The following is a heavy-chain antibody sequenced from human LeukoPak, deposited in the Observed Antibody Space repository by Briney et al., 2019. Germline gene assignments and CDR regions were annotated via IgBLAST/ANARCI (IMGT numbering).Heavy chain of an antibody. CDR2: ISSGGDIK. CDR1: GFTFTTYD. CDR3: ARDLLEWYFDY. Sequence: GGSLRLSCAASGFTFTTYDMHWVRQAPGKGLEWVAVISSGGDIKIYADSVKGRFTISRDNSKNTLYLQMNSLRAGDTAVYYCARDLLEWYFDYWGQGTLVTVSS. D-gene: IGHD3-3*01. J-gene: IGHJ4*02. V-gene: IGHV3-30*14.